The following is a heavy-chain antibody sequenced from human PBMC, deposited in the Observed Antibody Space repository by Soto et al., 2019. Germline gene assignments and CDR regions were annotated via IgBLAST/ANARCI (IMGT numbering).Heavy chain of an antibody. J-gene: IGHJ4*02. V-gene: IGHV1-2*06. Sequence: QVQRVQSGAEVKKPGASVKVSCKASGYTFTGFYMHWVRQAPGKGLEWMGRINPDSGDTDHAEKYQGRVTMTRDTYISTAYMELTRLTSDATAVYHCAIIVGVPHPHRDFDYWGQGPPVTVSS. CDR1: GYTFTGFY. D-gene: IGHD2-2*01. CDR2: INPDSGDT. CDR3: AIIVGVPHPHRDFDY.